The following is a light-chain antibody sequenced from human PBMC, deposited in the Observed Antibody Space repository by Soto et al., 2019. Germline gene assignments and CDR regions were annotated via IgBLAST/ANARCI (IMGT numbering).Light chain of an antibody. CDR1: QSVSSSY. J-gene: IGKJ4*01. CDR3: QQYGSSSLT. CDR2: GAS. Sequence: EIVLTQSPGPLSLSPGERATLSCRASQSVSSSYLAWYQQKPGQAPRLLIYGASSRATGIPDRFSGSGSGTDFTLTISRLEPDDFAVYYCQQYGSSSLTFGGGTKVEIK. V-gene: IGKV3-20*01.